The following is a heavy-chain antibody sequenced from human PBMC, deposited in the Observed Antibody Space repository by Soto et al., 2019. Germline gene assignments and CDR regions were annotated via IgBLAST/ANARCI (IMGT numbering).Heavy chain of an antibody. CDR1: GYTFTSYA. V-gene: IGHV1-3*01. J-gene: IGHJ5*02. D-gene: IGHD2-8*01. CDR3: ARDGGIMVYAILGWFDP. Sequence: ASVKVSCKASGYTFTSYAMHWVRQAPGQRLEWMGWINAGNGNTKYSQKFQGRVTITRDTSASTAYMELSSLRSEDTAVYYCARDGGIMVYAILGWFDPWGQGTLVTVSS. CDR2: INAGNGNT.